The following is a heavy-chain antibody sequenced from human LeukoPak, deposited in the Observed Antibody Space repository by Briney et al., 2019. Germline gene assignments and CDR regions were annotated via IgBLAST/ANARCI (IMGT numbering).Heavy chain of an antibody. J-gene: IGHJ6*03. D-gene: IGHD2/OR15-2a*01. CDR1: GFTFSSYA. Sequence: GRSLRLSCAASGFTFSSYAMHWVRQAPGKGLEWVAVISYDGSNKYYADSVKGRFTIPRDNSKNTLYLPMNSLRAKDTAVYYCARDERLSGAGVGYMDVWGKGTTVPVSS. CDR2: ISYDGSNK. V-gene: IGHV3-30-3*01. CDR3: ARDERLSGAGVGYMDV.